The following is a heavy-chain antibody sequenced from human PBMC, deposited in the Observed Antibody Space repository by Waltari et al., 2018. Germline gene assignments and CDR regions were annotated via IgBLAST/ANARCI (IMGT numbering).Heavy chain of an antibody. Sequence: QVQLQESGPGLVTPSETLSLTCTVSDGSITSYYWSWIRQPAGKGLEWIGRIYGGGGADSKAPLRRRWALSLATSKSQFSLMMSSVTAADTAIYYCARTYSSAWPPLLDYWSQGTLVTVSS. D-gene: IGHD6-19*01. V-gene: IGHV4-4*07. CDR2: IYGGGGA. CDR1: DGSITSYY. J-gene: IGHJ4*02. CDR3: ARTYSSAWPPLLDY.